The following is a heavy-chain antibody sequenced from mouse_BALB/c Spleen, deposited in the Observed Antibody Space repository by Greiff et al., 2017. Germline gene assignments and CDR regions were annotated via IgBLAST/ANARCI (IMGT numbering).Heavy chain of an antibody. D-gene: IGHD2-1*01. CDR3: ARRGNYGVYYYAMDY. V-gene: IGHV5-12-1*01. CDR1: GFAFSSYD. J-gene: IGHJ4*01. Sequence: EVQGVESGGGLVKPGGSLKLSCAASGFAFSSYDMSWVRQTPEKRLEWVAYISSGGGSTYYPDTVKGRFTISRDNAKNTLYLQMSSLKSEDTAMYYCARRGNYGVYYYAMDYWGQGTSVTVSS. CDR2: ISSGGGST.